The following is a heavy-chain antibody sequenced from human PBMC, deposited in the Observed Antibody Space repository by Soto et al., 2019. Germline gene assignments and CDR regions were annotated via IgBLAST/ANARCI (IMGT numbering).Heavy chain of an antibody. CDR3: ARRSVLWLDAFDI. Sequence: GESLKISCKGSGYSFTSYWIGWVRQMPGKGLEWMGIIYPGDSDTRYSPSFRGQVTISADKSISTAYLQWSSLKASDTAMYYCARRSVLWLDAFDIWGQGTMVTVSS. V-gene: IGHV5-51*01. D-gene: IGHD3-16*01. J-gene: IGHJ3*02. CDR1: GYSFTSYW. CDR2: IYPGDSDT.